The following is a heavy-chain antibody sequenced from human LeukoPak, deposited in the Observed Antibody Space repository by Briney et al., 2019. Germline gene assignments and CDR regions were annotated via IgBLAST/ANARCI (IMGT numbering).Heavy chain of an antibody. Sequence: GASLRLSCSASGFMFSSYGMHWVRQAPGKGLEYVSSISSDGGGTYYVDSGKGRFTISRDNSRNTLYLQMSSLRPEDTAVYYCVRSQASLSESFDYWGPGTLLTVSS. J-gene: IGHJ4*02. CDR1: GFMFSSYG. D-gene: IGHD3-16*02. CDR2: ISSDGGGT. V-gene: IGHV3-64D*06. CDR3: VRSQASLSESFDY.